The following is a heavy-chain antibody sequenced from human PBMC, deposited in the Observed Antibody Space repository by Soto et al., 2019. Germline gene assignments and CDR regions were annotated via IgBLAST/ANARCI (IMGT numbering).Heavy chain of an antibody. Sequence: QVQLVQSGAEVKKPGASVQVSCKASGYTFTSYDINWVRQATGQGLEWMGWMNPNRGNTSYAQKLQGRVTMTRNTSISTAYMELSSLRSEDTAVYYCARGEGIAARHERDYWGQGTLVTVSS. J-gene: IGHJ4*02. CDR2: MNPNRGNT. V-gene: IGHV1-8*01. CDR3: ARGEGIAARHERDY. CDR1: GYTFTSYD. D-gene: IGHD6-25*01.